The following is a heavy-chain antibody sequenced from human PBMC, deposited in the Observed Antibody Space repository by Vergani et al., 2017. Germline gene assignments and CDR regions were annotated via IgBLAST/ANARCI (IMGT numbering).Heavy chain of an antibody. D-gene: IGHD3-10*01. Sequence: QVQLQESGPGLVKPSETLTLTCDVSDSSIMTNPYWGWFRQSPGKGLEWIGCIHHSGDTHSNSSLKSRVSISIVSSSKFSLSLTSVTAADTAIYYCAGHRGSGGFFPSSYFDGMDVWGHGTTVTVS. J-gene: IGHJ6*02. CDR1: DSSIMTNPY. CDR3: AGHRGSGGFFPSSYFDGMDV. V-gene: IGHV4-38-2*01. CDR2: IHHSGDT.